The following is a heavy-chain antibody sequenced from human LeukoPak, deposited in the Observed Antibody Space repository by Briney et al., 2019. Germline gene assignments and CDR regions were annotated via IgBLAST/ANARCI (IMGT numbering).Heavy chain of an antibody. CDR3: ARGRLGIYYGSGSYRY. CDR1: GGSFSGYY. CDR2: INHSGST. J-gene: IGHJ4*02. D-gene: IGHD3-10*01. Sequence: SETLSLTCAVYGGSFSGYYWSWIRQPPGKGLEWIGEINHSGSTNYNPSLKSRVTISVDTSKNQFSLKLSSVTAADTAVYYCARGRLGIYYGSGSYRYWGRGTLVTVSS. V-gene: IGHV4-34*01.